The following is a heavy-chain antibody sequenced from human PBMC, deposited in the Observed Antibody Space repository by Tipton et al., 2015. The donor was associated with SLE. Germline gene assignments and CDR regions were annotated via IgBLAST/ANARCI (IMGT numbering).Heavy chain of an antibody. CDR1: GFTFSSYA. V-gene: IGHV3-30*04. CDR2: ISYDGSNK. D-gene: IGHD3-10*01. Sequence: SLRLSCAASGFTFSSYAMHWVRQAPGKGLEWVAVISYDGSNKYYADSVKGRFTISRDNSKNTLYLQMNSLRAEDTAVYYCARLLHGSGSYFDYWGQGTLVTVSS. J-gene: IGHJ4*02. CDR3: ARLLHGSGSYFDY.